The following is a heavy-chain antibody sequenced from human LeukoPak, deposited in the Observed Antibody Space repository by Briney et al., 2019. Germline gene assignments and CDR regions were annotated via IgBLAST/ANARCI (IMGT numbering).Heavy chain of an antibody. CDR1: GYTFTSYA. CDR3: ARDERSGSVWVGFDI. Sequence: GASVKVSCKASGYTFTSYAMHWVRQAPGQRLEWMGWINAGNGNTKYSQEFQGRVTITRDTSASTAYMELSSLRSEDMAVYYCARDERSGSVWVGFDIWGQGTMVTVSP. V-gene: IGHV1-3*03. CDR2: INAGNGNT. J-gene: IGHJ3*02. D-gene: IGHD1-26*01.